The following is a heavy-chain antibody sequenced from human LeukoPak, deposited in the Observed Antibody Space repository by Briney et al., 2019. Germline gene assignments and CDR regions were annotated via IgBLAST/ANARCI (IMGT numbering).Heavy chain of an antibody. J-gene: IGHJ4*02. V-gene: IGHV1-18*01. CDR3: ATGDWTYYFDY. CDR2: VSAYNGNT. Sequence: ASVKVSCKASGYTFTSYGISWVRQAPGQGLEWMGWVSAYNGNTNYAQKLQGRVTMTTDTSTSTAYMELRSLRSEDTAVYYCATGDWTYYFDYWGQGTLVTVSS. CDR1: GYTFTSYG. D-gene: IGHD2-21*02.